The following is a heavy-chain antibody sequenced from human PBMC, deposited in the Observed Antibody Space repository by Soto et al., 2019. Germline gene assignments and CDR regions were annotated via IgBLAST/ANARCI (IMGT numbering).Heavy chain of an antibody. CDR2: IIPIFGTA. V-gene: IGHV1-69*06. J-gene: IGHJ4*02. CDR1: GGTFNNYV. D-gene: IGHD2-2*01. CDR3: AGRCDSTSCLAHFDH. Sequence: SVKVSCKASGGTFNNYVINWVRQAPGQGLEWMGGIIPIFGTANYAQKFQGRVTITADKSTSTAYMELNSLRSEDTAVYYCAGRCDSTSCLAHFDHWGQGTLVTVSS.